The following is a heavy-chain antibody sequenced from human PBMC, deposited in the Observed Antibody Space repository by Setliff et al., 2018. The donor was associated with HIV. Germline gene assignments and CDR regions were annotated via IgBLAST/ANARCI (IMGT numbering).Heavy chain of an antibody. J-gene: IGHJ6*02. CDR2: IKQDGSAK. CDR1: GFTFSLYW. V-gene: IGHV3-7*03. CDR3: AKDRGPEGAPYSYYGMDV. Sequence: PGGSLRLSCAASGFTFSLYWMNWVRQAPGKGLEWVATIKQDGSAKYYLESVKGRFTISRDNAKNSLYLQMNSLRAEDTAVYYCAKDRGPEGAPYSYYGMDVWGQGTAVTVSS.